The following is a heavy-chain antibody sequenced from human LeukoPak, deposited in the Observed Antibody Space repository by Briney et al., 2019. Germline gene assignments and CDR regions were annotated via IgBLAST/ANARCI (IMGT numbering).Heavy chain of an antibody. D-gene: IGHD1-14*01. J-gene: IGHJ3*02. V-gene: IGHV4-39*01. CDR3: ARRMVLGAFDI. CDR2: IYYSGST. CDR1: GFTFSSYG. Sequence: GSLRLSCAASGFTFSSYGMHWVRQPPGKGLEWIGSIYYSGSTYYNPSLKSRVTISVDTSKNQFSLKLSSVTAADTAVYYCARRMVLGAFDIWGQGTMVTVSS.